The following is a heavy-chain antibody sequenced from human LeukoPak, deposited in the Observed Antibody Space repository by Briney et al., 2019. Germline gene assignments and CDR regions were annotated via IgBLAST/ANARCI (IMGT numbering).Heavy chain of an antibody. CDR2: IYYTGST. Sequence: SETLSLTCTVSGDSISSYYWSWIRHPPGKGLEWIGYIYYTGSTNYNPSLESRVIISVDRSKSQFSLKLSAVTAADTAVYYCARDSTSMIVVVNQNWFDPWGQGTLVTVSS. CDR3: ARDSTSMIVVVNQNWFDP. D-gene: IGHD3-22*01. J-gene: IGHJ5*02. CDR1: GDSISSYY. V-gene: IGHV4-59*12.